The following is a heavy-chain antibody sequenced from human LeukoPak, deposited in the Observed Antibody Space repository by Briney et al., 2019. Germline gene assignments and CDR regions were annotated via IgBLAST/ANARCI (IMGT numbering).Heavy chain of an antibody. J-gene: IGHJ4*02. Sequence: GGSLRLSCAASGFTFDDYAMHWVRQAPGKGLEWVSGISWNSGSIGYADSVKGRFTISRDNAKNSLYLQMNSLRAEDTALYYCAKDQEAVAGFFDYWGQGTLVTVSS. V-gene: IGHV3-9*01. CDR2: ISWNSGSI. CDR3: AKDQEAVAGFFDY. D-gene: IGHD6-19*01. CDR1: GFTFDDYA.